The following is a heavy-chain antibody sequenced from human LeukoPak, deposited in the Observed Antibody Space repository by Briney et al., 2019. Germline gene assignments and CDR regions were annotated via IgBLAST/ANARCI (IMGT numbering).Heavy chain of an antibody. Sequence: PGGSLRLSCAASGFTFSSYGMHWVRQAPGKGLEWVAVIWYDGSNKYYADSVKGRFTISRDNSKNTLYLQMNSLRAEDTAVYFCARVRTSQWLVRSFDHWGQGTLVTVSS. D-gene: IGHD6-19*01. CDR1: GFTFSSYG. CDR3: ARVRTSQWLVRSFDH. J-gene: IGHJ4*02. CDR2: IWYDGSNK. V-gene: IGHV3-33*01.